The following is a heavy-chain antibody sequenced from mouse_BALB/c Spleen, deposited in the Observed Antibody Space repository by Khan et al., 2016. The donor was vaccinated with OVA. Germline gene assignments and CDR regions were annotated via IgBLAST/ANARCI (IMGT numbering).Heavy chain of an antibody. CDR2: IWSGGST. Sequence: QVQLKQSGPGLVQPSQSLSITCTVSGFSLTSYGIHWVRQSPGKGLEWLGVIWSGGSTDYDAAFISRLSISKDNSKSQVFFKMNSLQGNDTALYYGARNYYYDEGLVYWGQGTLLTVSA. CDR1: GFSLTSYG. V-gene: IGHV2-2*02. J-gene: IGHJ3*01. D-gene: IGHD2-4*01. CDR3: ARNYYYDEGLVY.